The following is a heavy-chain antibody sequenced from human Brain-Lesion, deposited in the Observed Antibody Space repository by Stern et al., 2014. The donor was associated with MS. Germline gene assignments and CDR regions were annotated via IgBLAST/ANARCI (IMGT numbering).Heavy chain of an antibody. CDR3: ARGRVVPGFQYYATDV. D-gene: IGHD2-2*01. J-gene: IGHJ6*02. CDR2: IFNSGST. Sequence: VQLVESGPGLVKPSQTLSLSCTVSGGSISSGGYYWSWIRQPAGKGLEWIGRIFNSGSTSYNPSLTSRGNITIDTTKNQFSLRLNPMTAADTAVYYCARGRVVPGFQYYATDVWGQGTTVIVSS. CDR1: GGSISSGGYY. V-gene: IGHV4-61*02.